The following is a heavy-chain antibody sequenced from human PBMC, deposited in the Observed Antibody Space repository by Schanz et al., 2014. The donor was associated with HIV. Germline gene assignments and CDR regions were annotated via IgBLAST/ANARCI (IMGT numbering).Heavy chain of an antibody. Sequence: EVQLVESGGGLVQPGGSLRLSCAVSGLTFRNYWMAWVRQAPGKGLEWVANINGDETEKYYVDSVRGRFTISRDNSKNTLNLRVNSLRAEDTAVYYCAKDRNYYDSKYIGKGNYYYYYGMDVWGQGTTVTVSS. CDR3: AKDRNYYDSKYIGKGNYYYYYGMDV. CDR2: INGDETEK. V-gene: IGHV3-7*01. CDR1: GLTFRNYW. J-gene: IGHJ6*02. D-gene: IGHD3-22*01.